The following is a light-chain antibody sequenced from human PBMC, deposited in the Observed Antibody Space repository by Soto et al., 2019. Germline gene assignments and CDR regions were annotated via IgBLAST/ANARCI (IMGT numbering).Light chain of an antibody. CDR1: SSDVGNYDL. J-gene: IGLJ2*01. V-gene: IGLV2-23*01. CDR3: CSYAGSFTV. CDR2: EDT. Sequence: QAVVTQPASVSGSRGQSITVSCTGTSSDVGNYDLVSWFQRHPGQAPKLIIYEDTKRPSGVSHRFSGSKSGNTASLTISGLQAEDEADYYCCSYAGSFTVFGGGTKLTVL.